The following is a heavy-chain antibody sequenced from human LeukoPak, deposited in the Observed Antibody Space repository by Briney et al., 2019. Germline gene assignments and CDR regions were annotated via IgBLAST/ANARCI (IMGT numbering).Heavy chain of an antibody. Sequence: SETLSLTCTVSGGSISSSSYYWGWIRQPPGKGLEWIGSIYYSGSTYYNPSLKSRVTISVDTSKNQFSLKLSSVTAADTAVYYCARAIVVVPAASLYNWFDPWGQGTLVTVSS. D-gene: IGHD2-2*01. J-gene: IGHJ5*02. CDR1: GGSISSSSYY. V-gene: IGHV4-39*07. CDR3: ARAIVVVPAASLYNWFDP. CDR2: IYYSGST.